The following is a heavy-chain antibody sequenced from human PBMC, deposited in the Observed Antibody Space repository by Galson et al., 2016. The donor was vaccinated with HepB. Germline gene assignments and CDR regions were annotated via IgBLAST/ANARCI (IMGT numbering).Heavy chain of an antibody. Sequence: SLRLSCAASGFSLSDYYMSWIRQAPGKGLEWVSYIGSIGSTITIHYADSVKGRFTISRDNAKNSLYLQMNSLRDEDTAVYYCARHFGGSIMDDNWGQGTLVTVSS. J-gene: IGHJ4*02. CDR2: IGSIGSTI. CDR3: ARHFGGSIMDDN. V-gene: IGHV3-11*01. D-gene: IGHD3-10*01. CDR1: GFSLSDYY.